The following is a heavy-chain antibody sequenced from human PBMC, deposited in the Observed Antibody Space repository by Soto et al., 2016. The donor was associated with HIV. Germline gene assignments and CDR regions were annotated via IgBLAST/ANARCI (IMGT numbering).Heavy chain of an antibody. J-gene: IGHJ6*03. CDR1: GASITSDSYY. CDR2: IYANGNT. Sequence: QVQLQESGPGLLKPSQTLSLTCSVSGASITSDSYYWSWTRQAAGKGLEWIGRIYANGNTNYNPSLKSRVTISLDTSRNQFSLILTSVTATDTAVYYCARGMGVSLAILAPTKFYYYYYYMDVWGKGTTVTVSS. V-gene: IGHV4-61*02. D-gene: IGHD1-26*01. CDR3: ARGMGVSLAILAPTKFYYYYYYMDV.